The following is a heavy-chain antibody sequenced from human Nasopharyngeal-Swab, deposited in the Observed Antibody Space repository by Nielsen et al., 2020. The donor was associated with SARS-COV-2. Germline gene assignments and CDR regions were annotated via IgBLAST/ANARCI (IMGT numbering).Heavy chain of an antibody. J-gene: IGHJ4*02. D-gene: IGHD2-2*01. V-gene: IGHV4-31*03. CDR1: GGSFSSSGYF. CDR2: IYYSGST. Sequence: LTLSCTVSGGSFSSSGYFWTWIRPHPGKGLEWIGYIYYSGSTYYNPSLKSRVTISVDTSKNHFSLKLSSVTAADTAVYFCASSMYCSSTSCRYYFDYWGQGTLVTVSS. CDR3: ASSMYCSSTSCRYYFDY.